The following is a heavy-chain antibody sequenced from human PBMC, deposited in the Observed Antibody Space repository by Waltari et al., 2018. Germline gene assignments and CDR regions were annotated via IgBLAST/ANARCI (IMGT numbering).Heavy chain of an antibody. CDR3: AKDFLTKMALYYGMDV. Sequence: QVQLVESGGGVVQPGRSLRLSCAASGFTFSSYGMHWVRQAPGKGLEWVAVISYDGSNKDYAYSVKGRFTISRDNSKNTLYLQMNSLRAEDTAVYYCAKDFLTKMALYYGMDVWGQGTTVTVSS. CDR1: GFTFSSYG. D-gene: IGHD2-8*01. CDR2: ISYDGSNK. J-gene: IGHJ6*02. V-gene: IGHV3-30*18.